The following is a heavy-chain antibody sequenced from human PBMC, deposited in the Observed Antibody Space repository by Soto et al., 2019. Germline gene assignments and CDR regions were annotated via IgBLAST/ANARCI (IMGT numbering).Heavy chain of an antibody. J-gene: IGHJ6*02. CDR2: LIPIFKTA. CDR3: ARVSIPGIYGEDV. CDR1: GGTFGNYA. Sequence: QQQLVQSGAEVKKPGSSVKVSCKASGGTFGNYAISWVRQAPGQGLEWMGKLIPIFKTANYAQKFQGRITITADRSPRTDTAYMELSSLRSEDTALYYSARVSIPGIYGEDVWGQGTTVTVSS. V-gene: IGHV1-69*06. D-gene: IGHD2-2*01.